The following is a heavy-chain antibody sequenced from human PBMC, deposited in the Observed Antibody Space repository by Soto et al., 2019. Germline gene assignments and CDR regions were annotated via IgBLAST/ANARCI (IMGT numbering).Heavy chain of an antibody. J-gene: IGHJ4*02. V-gene: IGHV1-69*06. D-gene: IGHD3-16*01. CDR1: GGTFDSYA. CDR3: VRGGGEMANPPPYLY. CDR2: VIPMLLKS. Sequence: SVQVSCKASGGTFDSYAISWVRQAPGQGLEWMGGVIPMLLKSNYAQKFQGRVTITADKSTNTVYMEMNSLKSEDTAVYYCVRGGGEMANPPPYLYWGQGTQVTVSS.